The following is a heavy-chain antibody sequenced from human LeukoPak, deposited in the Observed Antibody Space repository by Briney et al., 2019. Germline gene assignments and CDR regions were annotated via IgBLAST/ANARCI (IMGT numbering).Heavy chain of an antibody. V-gene: IGHV3-9*01. D-gene: IGHD3-3*01. J-gene: IGHJ6*02. CDR1: GFTFDDYA. Sequence: GRSLRLSCAASGFTFDDYAMHWVRQAPGKGLEWVSGISWNSGSIGYADSVKGRFTISRDNAKNSLYLQMNNVRAEDTAVYYCARDRNYEYWSAQSAGDGMDVWGQGTTVTVSS. CDR2: ISWNSGSI. CDR3: ARDRNYEYWSAQSAGDGMDV.